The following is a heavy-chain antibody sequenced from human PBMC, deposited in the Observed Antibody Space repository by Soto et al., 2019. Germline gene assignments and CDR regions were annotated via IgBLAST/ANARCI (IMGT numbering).Heavy chain of an antibody. Sequence: GASVKVSCKSSGYSFHSYGISWVRQAPGQGLEWMGWISGYNGYTNYAQNFQGRVTMTTDSSMSTAYMELRSLRSDDRAVYYCARDCSSTSCQSGSYYYYGMDVWGRGTTVTVSS. CDR1: GYSFHSYG. J-gene: IGHJ6*04. CDR2: ISGYNGYT. CDR3: ARDCSSTSCQSGSYYYYGMDV. V-gene: IGHV1-18*04. D-gene: IGHD2-2*01.